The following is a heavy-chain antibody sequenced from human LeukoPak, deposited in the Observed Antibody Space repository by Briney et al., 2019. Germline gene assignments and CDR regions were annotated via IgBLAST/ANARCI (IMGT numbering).Heavy chain of an antibody. Sequence: PGGSLRLSWAASGXTFSSYAMSWVRQAPGKGQEWVSAISGSGGSTYYADSVKGRFTISRDNSKNTLYLQMNSLRADDTAVYYCAKYYYGSGPYSHYFDYWGQGTLVTVSS. V-gene: IGHV3-23*01. CDR3: AKYYYGSGPYSHYFDY. CDR1: GXTFSSYA. J-gene: IGHJ4*02. CDR2: ISGSGGST. D-gene: IGHD3-10*01.